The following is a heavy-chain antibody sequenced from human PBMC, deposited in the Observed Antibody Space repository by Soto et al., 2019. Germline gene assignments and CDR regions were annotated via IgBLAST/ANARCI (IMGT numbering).Heavy chain of an antibody. D-gene: IGHD2-21*02. CDR1: GFIFSSSA. J-gene: IGHJ6*02. V-gene: IGHV3-23*01. Sequence: PGGSLRLSCSASGFIFSSSAMNWVRQAPGKGLEWVSAISGSGCSIYYADSVKGRFTISRDNSKTTLYLQMDSLRAEDTAVYYCAKGGGDSLRYGMDVWGQGTTVTVSS. CDR3: AKGGGDSLRYGMDV. CDR2: ISGSGCSI.